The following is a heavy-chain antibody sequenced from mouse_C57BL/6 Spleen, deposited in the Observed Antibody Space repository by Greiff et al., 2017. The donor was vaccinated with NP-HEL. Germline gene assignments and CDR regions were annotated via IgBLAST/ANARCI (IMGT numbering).Heavy chain of an antibody. CDR2: IDPSDSET. J-gene: IGHJ1*03. D-gene: IGHD1-3*01. CDR1: GYTFTSYW. V-gene: IGHV1-52*01. CDR3: ARLSSFWYFDV. Sequence: VQLQQSGAELVRPGSSVKLSCKASGYTFTSYWMHWVKQRPIQGLEWIGNIDPSDSETHYNQKFKDKATLTVDKSSSTAYMQLSSLTSEDSAVYYCARLSSFWYFDVWGTGTTVTVSS.